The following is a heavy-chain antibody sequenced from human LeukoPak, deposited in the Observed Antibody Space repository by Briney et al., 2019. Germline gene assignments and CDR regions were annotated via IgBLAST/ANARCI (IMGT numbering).Heavy chain of an antibody. D-gene: IGHD4-17*01. CDR1: GVTFCSPS. J-gene: IGHJ6*02. CDR3: ARGCGDSPGHHYFGLTP. CDR2: ISRDGTSR. V-gene: IGHV3-74*01. Sequence: GGSLRPSRAPSGVTFCSPSIHCVSQAPGQGLVWVSGISRDGTSRNYADAVKGRFTISRDNAKNTLYLQMNSLRDEDTAVYFCARGCGDSPGHHYFGLTPWGQGPSFTVSS.